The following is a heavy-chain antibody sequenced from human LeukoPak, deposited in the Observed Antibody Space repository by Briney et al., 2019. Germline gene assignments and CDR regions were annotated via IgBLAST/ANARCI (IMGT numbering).Heavy chain of an antibody. Sequence: SETLSLTCTVSGGSISSYYWSWIRQPPGKGLEWIGYIYYSGSTNYNPSLKSRVTISVDTSKNQFSLKLSSVTAADTAVYYCAKGPPYELSLDYWGQGTLVTVSS. V-gene: IGHV4-59*01. CDR3: AKGPPYELSLDY. CDR1: GGSISSYY. CDR2: IYYSGST. J-gene: IGHJ4*02. D-gene: IGHD3-10*01.